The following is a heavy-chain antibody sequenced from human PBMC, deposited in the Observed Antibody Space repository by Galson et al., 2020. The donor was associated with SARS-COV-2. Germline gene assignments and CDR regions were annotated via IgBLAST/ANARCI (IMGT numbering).Heavy chain of an antibody. CDR1: GFTFDNYA. Sequence: GGSLRLSCAASGFTFDNYAMNWVRQAPGKGLEWVSLITWDGGDTYYTDSVRGRFTISRDNSKNSLYLRMNSLRPEDTALYYCAKGQGGYCSSTSCLGNYFDYWGQGTLVTVSS. CDR2: ITWDGGDT. CDR3: AKGQGGYCSSTSCLGNYFDY. V-gene: IGHV3-43D*03. D-gene: IGHD2-2*01. J-gene: IGHJ4*02.